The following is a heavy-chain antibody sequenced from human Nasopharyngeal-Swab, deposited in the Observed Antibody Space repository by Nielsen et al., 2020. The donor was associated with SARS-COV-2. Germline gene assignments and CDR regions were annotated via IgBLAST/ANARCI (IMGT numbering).Heavy chain of an antibody. D-gene: IGHD6-13*01. CDR3: ARAYSSSWYPGYYYYGMDV. CDR1: GGSISSYY. V-gene: IGHV4-59*01. J-gene: IGHJ6*02. Sequence: SETLSLTCPASGGSISSYYWSWFRQPPGKGLDWIGYIYYSGSTNYNPSLKSRVSISVDTSKNQFSLKLSTVTAADTAVYYCARAYSSSWYPGYYYYGMDVWGQGTTVTVSS. CDR2: IYYSGST.